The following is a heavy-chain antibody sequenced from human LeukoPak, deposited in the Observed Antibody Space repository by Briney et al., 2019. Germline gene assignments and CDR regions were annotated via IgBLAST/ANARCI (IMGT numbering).Heavy chain of an antibody. CDR3: AGSPRAYFDY. D-gene: IGHD2-15*01. CDR2: IYYSGST. J-gene: IGHJ4*02. Sequence: PSETLSLTCTVSGGSISSGGYYWSWIRQHPGKGLEWIGYIYYSGSTYYNPSLKSRVTIPVDTSKNQFSLKLSSVTAAGTAVYYCAGSPRAYFDYWGQGTLVTVSS. CDR1: GGSISSGGYY. V-gene: IGHV4-31*03.